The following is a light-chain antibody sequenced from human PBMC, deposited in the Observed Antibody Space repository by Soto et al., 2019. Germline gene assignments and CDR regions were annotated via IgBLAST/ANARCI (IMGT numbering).Light chain of an antibody. CDR2: DAS. Sequence: EIVLTQSPATLSLSPGERATVSCRAGQSVSSYLAWYQQKPGQAPRLLIYDASNRATGIPARFSGSGSGTDFTLTISSLEPEDFATYFCQQANSFPSFGQGTRLEIK. CDR1: QSVSSY. CDR3: QQANSFPS. V-gene: IGKV3-11*01. J-gene: IGKJ5*01.